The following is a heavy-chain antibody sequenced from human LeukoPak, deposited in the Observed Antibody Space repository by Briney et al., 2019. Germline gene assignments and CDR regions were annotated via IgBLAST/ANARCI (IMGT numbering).Heavy chain of an antibody. CDR1: GGTFSSYT. Sequence: ASVKVSCKASGGTFSSYTISWVRQAPGQGLEWMGRIIPILGIANYAQKFQGRVTITADRSTSTAYMELSSLRSEDTAVYYCASSVVEGRYPRYYYYMGVWGKGTTVTVSS. V-gene: IGHV1-69*02. CDR3: ASSVVEGRYPRYYYYMGV. D-gene: IGHD3-16*02. CDR2: IIPILGIA. J-gene: IGHJ6*03.